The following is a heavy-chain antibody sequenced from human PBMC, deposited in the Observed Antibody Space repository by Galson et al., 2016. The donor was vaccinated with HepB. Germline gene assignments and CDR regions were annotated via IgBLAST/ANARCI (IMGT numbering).Heavy chain of an antibody. D-gene: IGHD3-16*01. J-gene: IGHJ4*02. Sequence: SLRLSCAASGFSFSTAGMSWVRQTPGRGLEWVSGITGSGTTTHYADSVRGRFTISRDNSKNTLYLDMNSLRAGDPAVYYCGKHGGFDYWGQGALVTVSS. V-gene: IGHV3-23*01. CDR3: GKHGGFDY. CDR1: GFSFSTAG. CDR2: ITGSGTTT.